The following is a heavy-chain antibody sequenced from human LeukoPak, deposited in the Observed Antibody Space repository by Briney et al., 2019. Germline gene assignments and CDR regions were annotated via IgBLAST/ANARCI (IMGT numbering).Heavy chain of an antibody. CDR2: INPNSGGT. CDR3: ARVGYSSGWYGYY. CDR1: GYTFTGYY. Sequence: GASVKVSCKASGYTFTGYYMHWVRQAPGQGLEWRGWINPNSGGTNYAQKFQGRVTTTRDTSISTAYMELSRLRSDDTAVYYCARVGYSSGWYGYYWGQGTLVSVSS. V-gene: IGHV1-2*02. J-gene: IGHJ4*02. D-gene: IGHD6-19*01.